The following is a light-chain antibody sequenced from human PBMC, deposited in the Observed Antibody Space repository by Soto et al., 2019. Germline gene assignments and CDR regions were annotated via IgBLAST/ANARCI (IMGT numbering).Light chain of an antibody. CDR2: EVS. CDR1: SRDVGGYNF. CDR3: SSYTSSSTWV. J-gene: IGLJ3*02. Sequence: QSVLTQPASMSGSPGQSITISCTGTSRDVGGYNFVSWYQQHPGKAPKVMIYEVSNRPSGVSNRFSGSKSGNTASLTISGLQAEDEADYYCSSYTSSSTWVFGGGTKLTVL. V-gene: IGLV2-14*01.